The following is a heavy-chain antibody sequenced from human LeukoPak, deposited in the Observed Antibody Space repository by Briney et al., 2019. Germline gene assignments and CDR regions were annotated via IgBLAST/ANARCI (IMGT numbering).Heavy chain of an antibody. CDR3: ATDYGDYEPIDY. D-gene: IGHD4-17*01. Sequence: GGSLRLSCTASGVILSNYAMHWVRRPPGRGLEWVAVISFDGTNKYYGDSVEGRFSVSRDNSKNTLYLQMNSLRPDGTAMYYCATDYGDYEPIDYWGEGALGTVSS. CDR2: ISFDGTNK. CDR1: GVILSNYA. V-gene: IGHV3-30*04. J-gene: IGHJ4*02.